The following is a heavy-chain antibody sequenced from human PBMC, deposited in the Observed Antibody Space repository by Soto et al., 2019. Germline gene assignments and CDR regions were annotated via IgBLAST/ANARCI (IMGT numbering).Heavy chain of an antibody. V-gene: IGHV4-59*01. J-gene: IGHJ4*02. CDR2: VYYSGST. D-gene: IGHD6-13*01. CDR1: GGSIINYY. CDR3: ARDAPISSYFDY. Sequence: QVQLQESGPGLVKPSETLSLTCTVSGGSIINYYWRWIRQPPGKGLEWIGYVYYSGSTNYNPSLKSRVTISVDTSKNQFSLELSSVTAADTAVYYCARDAPISSYFDYWGQGTLVTVSS.